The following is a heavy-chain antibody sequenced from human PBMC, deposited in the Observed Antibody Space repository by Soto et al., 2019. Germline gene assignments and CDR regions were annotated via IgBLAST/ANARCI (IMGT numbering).Heavy chain of an antibody. CDR1: GYTLTSHY. CDR2: INPSGGST. CDR3: ARDCPPAYCNYASSGMDV. J-gene: IGHJ6*02. D-gene: IGHD4-4*01. Sequence: ASVKVSCKASGYTLTSHYMHWVRQAPGQGLEWMGIINPSGGSTSYAKKFQGRVTMTRDTSTSTVYMQLRSLRSEDTAVYYCARDCPPAYCNYASSGMDVWGQGTTVTVSS. V-gene: IGHV1-46*01.